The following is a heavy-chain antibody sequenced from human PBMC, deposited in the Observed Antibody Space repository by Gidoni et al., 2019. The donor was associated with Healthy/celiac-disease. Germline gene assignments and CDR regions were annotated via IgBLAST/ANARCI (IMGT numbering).Heavy chain of an antibody. Sequence: QLQLQESGPGLVKPSETLSLTCTVSGGSIRSSSYYWGWIRQPPGKGLEWIGSIYYSGSTYYNPSLKSRVTIAVDTSKNQFSLKLSSVTAADTAVYYCARAVVVPAGYCDYWGQGTLVTVSS. CDR3: ARAVVVPAGYCDY. D-gene: IGHD2-2*01. CDR1: GGSIRSSSYY. J-gene: IGHJ4*02. V-gene: IGHV4-39*01. CDR2: IYYSGST.